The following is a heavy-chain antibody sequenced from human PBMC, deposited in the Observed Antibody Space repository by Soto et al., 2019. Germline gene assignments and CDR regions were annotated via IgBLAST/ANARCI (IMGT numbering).Heavy chain of an antibody. CDR2: MYNTGST. CDR3: ARDLWGYCGTDCYPLDV. J-gene: IGHJ6*02. CDR1: GFSIFGYY. V-gene: IGHV4-59*01. D-gene: IGHD2-21*02. Sequence: SETLSLTCTVSGFSIFGYYWGWIMQPPGKGLEWIGYMYNTGSTVYNPSFKSRVTISVDTSKNQFSLKLNSVTAADTAVYYCARDLWGYCGTDCYPLDVWGQGTTVT.